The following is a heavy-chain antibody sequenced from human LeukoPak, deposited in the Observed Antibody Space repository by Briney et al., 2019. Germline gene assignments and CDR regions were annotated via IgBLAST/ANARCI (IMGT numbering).Heavy chain of an antibody. CDR2: ISAGGSST. Sequence: GGSLRLSCAASGFTFSSYAMHWVRQAPGEGLEWVSSISAGGSSTSYADSVKGRFTISRDNSKNTLYLQMNSLRAEDTAVYYCAKPSAISGSYYFDYWGQGTLVTVSS. CDR1: GFTFSSYA. V-gene: IGHV3-23*01. CDR3: AKPSAISGSYYFDY. D-gene: IGHD1-26*01. J-gene: IGHJ4*02.